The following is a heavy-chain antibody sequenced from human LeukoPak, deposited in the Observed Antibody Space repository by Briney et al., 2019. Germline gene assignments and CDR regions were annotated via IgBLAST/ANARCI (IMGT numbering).Heavy chain of an antibody. CDR3: ARVHLFLDRGLIRGVDF. CDR1: GFNFNNYY. V-gene: IGHV3-11*05. CDR2: ISISSIYT. Sequence: GGSLRLSCAASGFNFNNYYMSWVRQAPGKGLEWVSYISISSIYTKYADSVEGRFTISRDDAKNSLYLQMDRLRAEDTAVYYCARVHLFLDRGLIRGVDFWGQGTLVSVSS. D-gene: IGHD3-10*01. J-gene: IGHJ4*02.